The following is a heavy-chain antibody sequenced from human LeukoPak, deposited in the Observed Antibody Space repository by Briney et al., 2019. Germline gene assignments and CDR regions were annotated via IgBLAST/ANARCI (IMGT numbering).Heavy chain of an antibody. J-gene: IGHJ4*02. CDR1: GFTFSSYG. CDR2: ISYDGSNK. Sequence: GGSLRLSCAASGFTFSSYGMHWVRQAPGKGLEWVAVISYDGSNKYYADSVKGRFTISRDNAKNSLYLQMNSLRAEDTAVYYCAGSMVRGVIIPFDYWGQGTLVTVSS. D-gene: IGHD3-10*01. V-gene: IGHV3-30*03. CDR3: AGSMVRGVIIPFDY.